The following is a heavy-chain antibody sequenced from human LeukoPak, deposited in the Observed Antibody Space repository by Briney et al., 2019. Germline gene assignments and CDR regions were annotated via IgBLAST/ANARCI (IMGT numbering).Heavy chain of an antibody. V-gene: IGHV5-51*01. CDR3: ARHLMADSRFCSFDI. J-gene: IGHJ3*02. CDR1: GYSFTSHW. Sequence: ESXQISXQGSGYSFTSHWIGWVRELPGKGLEWMXXIYPGDSDTRYNPSFQGQVTISADKSISTAYLQWSSLKASDTAMYYCARHLMADSRFCSFDIWGQGTMVTVSS. D-gene: IGHD3-10*01. CDR2: IYPGDSDT.